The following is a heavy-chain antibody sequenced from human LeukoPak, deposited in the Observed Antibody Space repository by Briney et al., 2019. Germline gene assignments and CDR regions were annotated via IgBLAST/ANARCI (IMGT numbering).Heavy chain of an antibody. CDR2: INHSGST. V-gene: IGHV4-34*01. J-gene: IGHJ4*02. CDR1: GGSISSYY. CDR3: ARARDSSGYYPGR. Sequence: SETLSLTCTVSGGSISSYYWSWIRQPPGKGLEWIGEINHSGSTNYNPSLKSRVTISVDTSKNQFSLKLSSVTAADTAVYYCARARDSSGYYPGRWGQGTLVTVSS. D-gene: IGHD3-22*01.